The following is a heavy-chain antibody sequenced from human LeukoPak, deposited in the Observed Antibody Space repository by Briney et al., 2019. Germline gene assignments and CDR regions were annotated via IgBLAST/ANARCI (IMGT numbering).Heavy chain of an antibody. J-gene: IGHJ4*02. D-gene: IGHD3-10*01. V-gene: IGHV4-38-2*01. Sequence: SETLSLTCAVSGYSISSGYYWGWIRQPPGKGLEWIGSIYHSGSTYYNPSLKSRVTISVDTSKNQFSLKLRSVTAADTAVYYCARKRYYGSGSFDYWGQGTLVTVSS. CDR1: GYSISSGYY. CDR2: IYHSGST. CDR3: ARKRYYGSGSFDY.